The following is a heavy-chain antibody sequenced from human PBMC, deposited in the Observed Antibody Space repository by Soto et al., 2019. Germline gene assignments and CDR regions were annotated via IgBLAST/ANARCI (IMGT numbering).Heavy chain of an antibody. D-gene: IGHD3-22*01. CDR1: GYIFTNFY. Sequence: VASVKVSCTASGYIFTNFYMHWVRQAPGQGLEWMGIINPSGGSADYAQKFQGRVTMTRDTSTSTVYMELSSLRSEDTAVYYCARGSGDSSGYYYAQYFQHWGQGTLVTVSS. V-gene: IGHV1-46*01. J-gene: IGHJ1*01. CDR3: ARGSGDSSGYYYAQYFQH. CDR2: INPSGGSA.